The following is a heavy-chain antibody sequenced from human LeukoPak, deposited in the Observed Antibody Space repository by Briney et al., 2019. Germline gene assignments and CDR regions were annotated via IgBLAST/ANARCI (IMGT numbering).Heavy chain of an antibody. V-gene: IGHV4-34*09. D-gene: IGHD4-23*01. Sequence: PSETLSLTCAVYGGSFSGYYWSWIRQPPGKGLEWIGYIYHSGSTYYSPSLKSRITISVDTSKNQFSLKLSSVTAADTAVYFCAREYGGYSGNYFDYWGQGTLVTVSS. CDR1: GGSFSGYY. CDR2: IYHSGST. CDR3: AREYGGYSGNYFDY. J-gene: IGHJ4*02.